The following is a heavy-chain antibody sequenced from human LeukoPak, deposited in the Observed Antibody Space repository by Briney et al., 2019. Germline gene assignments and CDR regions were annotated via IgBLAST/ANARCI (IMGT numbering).Heavy chain of an antibody. D-gene: IGHD4-23*01. Sequence: GGSLRLSCAASGFTFSSYWMSWVRQAPGKGLEWVANIKQDGSEKYYVDSVKGRFTISGDNAKNSLYLQMNSLRAEDTAVYYCARDVGNSVLQEPQLDYWGQGTLVTVSS. CDR1: GFTFSSYW. CDR3: ARDVGNSVLQEPQLDY. V-gene: IGHV3-7*01. CDR2: IKQDGSEK. J-gene: IGHJ4*02.